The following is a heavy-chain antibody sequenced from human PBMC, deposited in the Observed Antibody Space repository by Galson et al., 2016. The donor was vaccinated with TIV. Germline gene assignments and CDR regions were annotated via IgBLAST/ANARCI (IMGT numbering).Heavy chain of an antibody. CDR1: GFTFSSYA. J-gene: IGHJ6*02. D-gene: IGHD3-22*01. V-gene: IGHV3-23*01. CDR2: ISGGGGSS. Sequence: SLRLSCAASGFTFSSYALTWVRQAPGKGLEGVSAISGGGGSSYYGDSVKGRFTISRDNSEKMLYLQMNSLRAEDTAAYYCAKVPSSGFSYYYGIDVWGQGTTVTVA. CDR3: AKVPSSGFSYYYGIDV.